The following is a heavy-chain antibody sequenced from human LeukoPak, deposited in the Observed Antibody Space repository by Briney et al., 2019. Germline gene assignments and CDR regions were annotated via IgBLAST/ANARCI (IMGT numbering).Heavy chain of an antibody. D-gene: IGHD3-22*01. CDR2: IYTSGST. CDR3: ARVMADYYDSSGYGD. J-gene: IGHJ4*02. Sequence: SETLSLTCTVSGGSISNYYWSCIRQPPGKGVEWIGYIYTSGSTNYNPSLKSRVTISVDTSKNQFSLKLSSVTAADTAVYYCARVMADYYDSSGYGDWGQGTLVTVSS. CDR1: GGSISNYY. V-gene: IGHV4-4*09.